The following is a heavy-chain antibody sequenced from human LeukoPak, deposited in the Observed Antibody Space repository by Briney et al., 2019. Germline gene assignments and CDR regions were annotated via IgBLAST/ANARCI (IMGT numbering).Heavy chain of an antibody. Sequence: SVKVSCKASGGTFSSYAISWVRQAPGQGLEWMGGIIPIFGTANYAQKFQGRVTITTDESTSTAYMELSSLRSEDTAVYYCARDRGSLQYSSSWYYYYYYMDVWDKGTTVTVSS. CDR2: IIPIFGTA. CDR1: GGTFSSYA. D-gene: IGHD6-13*01. CDR3: ARDRGSLQYSSSWYYYYYYMDV. J-gene: IGHJ6*03. V-gene: IGHV1-69*05.